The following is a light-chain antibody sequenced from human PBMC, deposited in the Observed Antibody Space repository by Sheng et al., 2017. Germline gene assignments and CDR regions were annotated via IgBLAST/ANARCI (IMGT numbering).Light chain of an antibody. CDR1: QGITND. CDR3: LQDYSFPRT. J-gene: IGKJ1*01. Sequence: AIQMTQSPSSLSASVGDRVTITCRASQGITNDLGWYQQKPGKAPNLLIYGASTLHNGVPSRFSGSGSGTDFTLTISSLQPEDFATYYCLQDYSFPRTFGQGTKVEIK. CDR2: GAS. V-gene: IGKV1-6*01.